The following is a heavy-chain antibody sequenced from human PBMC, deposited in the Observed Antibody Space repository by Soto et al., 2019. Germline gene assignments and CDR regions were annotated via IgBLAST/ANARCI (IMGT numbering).Heavy chain of an antibody. J-gene: IGHJ3*01. D-gene: IGHD2-2*01. CDR1: GGSFSDFY. CDR2: IIHGGST. Sequence: SETQSLTCGEFGGSFSDFYWSWIRQSPGKGLQFIGGIIHGGSTNNSPSHNNRFTISVDTCKNKCSLNVKSGHAADTAINYCAKPIPRGGVGSSTNCSVRRDAFDLSGQGIKVT. CDR3: AKPIPRGGVGSSTNCSVRRDAFDL. V-gene: IGHV4-34*12.